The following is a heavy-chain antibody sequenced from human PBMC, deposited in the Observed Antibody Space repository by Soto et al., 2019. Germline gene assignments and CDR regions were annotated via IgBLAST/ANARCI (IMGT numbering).Heavy chain of an antibody. D-gene: IGHD3-3*01. J-gene: IGHJ6*03. Sequence: SETLSLTCTVSGGSISSSSYYWGWIRQPPGKGLEWIGSIYYSGSTYYNPSLKSRVTISVDTSKNQFSLKLSSVTAADTAVYYCARLHLFTIPPYYYYMDVWGKGTTVTVSS. CDR3: ARLHLFTIPPYYYYMDV. V-gene: IGHV4-39*01. CDR2: IYYSGST. CDR1: GGSISSSSYY.